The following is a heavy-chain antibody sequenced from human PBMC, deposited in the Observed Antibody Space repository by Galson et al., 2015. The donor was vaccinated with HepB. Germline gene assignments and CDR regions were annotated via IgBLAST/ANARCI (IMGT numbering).Heavy chain of an antibody. CDR1: GFTFSDHY. CDR2: TRNKANSYTT. V-gene: IGHV3-72*01. Sequence: SLRLSCAAPGFTFSDHYMDWVRQAPGKGLEWVGRTRNKANSYTTEYAASVKGRFTISRDDSKNSLYLQMNSLKTEDTAVYYCARESYYDYVWGSYRSWFFDYWGQGTLVTVSSGAFDIWGQGTMVTVSS. J-gene: IGHJ3*02. D-gene: IGHD3-16*02. CDR3: ARESYYDYVWGSYRSWFFDYWGQGTLVTVSSGAFDI.